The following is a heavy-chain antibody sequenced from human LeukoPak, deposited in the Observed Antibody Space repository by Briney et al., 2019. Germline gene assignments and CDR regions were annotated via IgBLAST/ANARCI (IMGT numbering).Heavy chain of an antibody. Sequence: PSETLSLTCAVYGGSFSGYYWSWIRQPPGKGLEWIGSIYYSGSTYYNPSLKSRVTISVDTSKNQFSLKLSSVTAADTAVYYCASPHYDILTGYYSPHDAFDIWGQGTMVTVSS. CDR2: IYYSGST. CDR3: ASPHYDILTGYYSPHDAFDI. CDR1: GGSFSGYY. D-gene: IGHD3-9*01. V-gene: IGHV4-34*01. J-gene: IGHJ3*02.